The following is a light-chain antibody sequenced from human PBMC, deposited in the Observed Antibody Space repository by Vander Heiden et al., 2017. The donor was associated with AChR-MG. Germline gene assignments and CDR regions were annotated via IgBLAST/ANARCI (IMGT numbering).Light chain of an antibody. CDR1: QLRSES. Sequence: SFGLTQLPSVSVAPGQTARISCGGNQLRSESVHWYPPKPGQTPVLVVYDGYFRLSGIPERFSGSNSGQTATLTISRVEAGDEADYYGQVCDSRSVRLVFGGGTKLTVL. V-gene: IGLV3-21*02. J-gene: IGLJ3*02. CDR2: DGY. CDR3: QVCDSRSVRLV.